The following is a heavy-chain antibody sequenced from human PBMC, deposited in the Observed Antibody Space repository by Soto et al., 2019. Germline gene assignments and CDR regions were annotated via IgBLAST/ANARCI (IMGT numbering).Heavy chain of an antibody. CDR2: IYYSGST. CDR1: GGSISSGGYY. CDR3: ARLGYCSSTSCYRPNYYYYYYMDV. Sequence: SETLSLTCTVSGGSISSGGYYWSWIRQHPGKGLEWIGYIYYSGSTNYNPSLKSRVTISVDTSKNQFSLKLSSVTAADTAVYYCARLGYCSSTSCYRPNYYYYYYMDVWGKGTTVTVSS. D-gene: IGHD2-2*01. V-gene: IGHV4-61*08. J-gene: IGHJ6*03.